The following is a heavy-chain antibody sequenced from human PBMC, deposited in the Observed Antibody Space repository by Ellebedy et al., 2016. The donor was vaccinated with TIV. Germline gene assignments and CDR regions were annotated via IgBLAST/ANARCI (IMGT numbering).Heavy chain of an antibody. CDR3: VREDYDILTGYSMTDY. CDR2: ISYDGRST. D-gene: IGHD3-9*01. Sequence: GESLKISCAASGFTFSSYWMHWVRQAPGKGLVWVSRISYDGRSTSHADSVKGRFIISRDNAKNTVYLQMNSLRSEDTAVYYCVREDYDILTGYSMTDYWGQGTLVTVSS. CDR1: GFTFSSYW. J-gene: IGHJ4*02. V-gene: IGHV3-74*01.